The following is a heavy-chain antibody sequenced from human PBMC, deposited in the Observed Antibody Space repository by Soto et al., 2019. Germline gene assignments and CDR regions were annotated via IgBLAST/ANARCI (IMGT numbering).Heavy chain of an antibody. D-gene: IGHD2-8*01. V-gene: IGHV3-23*01. Sequence: EVQLLESGEGLVQPGGSLRLSCAASGFTFSTYAMSWVRQAPGKGLEWVSGLFGSGGGISYADSVKGRFTISRDNSNNVLYLQMQSLRVEDTAVYYCVKGRQRDGRWPFDHGGQGTLVTVSS. CDR1: GFTFSTYA. CDR2: LFGSGGGI. CDR3: VKGRQRDGRWPFDH. J-gene: IGHJ4*02.